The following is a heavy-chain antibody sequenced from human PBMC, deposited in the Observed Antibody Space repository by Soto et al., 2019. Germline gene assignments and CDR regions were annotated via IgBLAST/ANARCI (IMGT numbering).Heavy chain of an antibody. CDR3: ARVPSSGRPSDAFDI. V-gene: IGHV3-21*01. D-gene: IGHD6-19*01. CDR2: ISSSSSYI. J-gene: IGHJ3*02. Sequence: EVQLVESGGGLVKPGGSLRLSCAASGFTFSSYSMNWVRQAPGKGLEWVSSISSSSSYIYYADSVKGRFTISRDNAKNSLYLQMNSLRAEDTAVYYCARVPSSGRPSDAFDIWGQGTMVTVSS. CDR1: GFTFSSYS.